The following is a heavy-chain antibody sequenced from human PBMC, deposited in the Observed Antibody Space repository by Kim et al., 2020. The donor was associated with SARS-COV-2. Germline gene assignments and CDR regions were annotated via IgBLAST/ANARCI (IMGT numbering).Heavy chain of an antibody. D-gene: IGHD4-17*01. Sequence: SETLSLPCTVSGGSISSSSYYWGWIRQPPGKGLEWIGSIYYSGSTYYNPSLKSRVTISVDTSKNQFSLKLSSVTAADTAVYYCARPGDYGDYVGYWGQGTLVTVSS. J-gene: IGHJ4*02. CDR3: ARPGDYGDYVGY. V-gene: IGHV4-39*01. CDR2: IYYSGST. CDR1: GGSISSSSYY.